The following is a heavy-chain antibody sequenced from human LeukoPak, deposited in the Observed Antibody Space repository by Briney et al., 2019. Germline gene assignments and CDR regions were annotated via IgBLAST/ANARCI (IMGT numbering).Heavy chain of an antibody. CDR3: CRTNLQLYSSNAWFDY. Sequence: SETLSLTCTVSGGSISSSSYYWGWLRQPPGKELVWIGSIYYSGSTYYNPSLKSRVTISVDTSKNQFSLKLITVTAADTTVDYYCRTNLQLYSSNAWFDYWGQGTLVTVSS. J-gene: IGHJ5*01. D-gene: IGHD6-13*01. V-gene: IGHV4-39*01. CDR1: GGSISSSSYY. CDR2: IYYSGST.